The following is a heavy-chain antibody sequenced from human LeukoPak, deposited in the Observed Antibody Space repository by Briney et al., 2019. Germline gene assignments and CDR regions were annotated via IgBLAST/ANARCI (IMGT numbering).Heavy chain of an antibody. V-gene: IGHV4-4*07. D-gene: IGHD5-18*01. CDR2: VYTSGST. Sequence: TSSETLSLTCTVSGGSISSYYWSWIRQPAGKGLEWIGRVYTSGSTNYNPSLKSRVTMSVDTSKNQFSLKLSSVTAADTAVYYCARDSEVSAMVPYYYYMDVWGKGTTVTISS. CDR3: ARDSEVSAMVPYYYYMDV. CDR1: GGSISSYY. J-gene: IGHJ6*03.